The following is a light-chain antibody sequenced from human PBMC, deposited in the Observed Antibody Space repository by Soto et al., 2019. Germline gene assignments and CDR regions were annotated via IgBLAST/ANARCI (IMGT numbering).Light chain of an antibody. J-gene: IGKJ3*01. CDR3: QQRSNRTTKLFT. CDR2: DAS. CDR1: QSVSSY. V-gene: IGKV3-11*01. Sequence: EIVLTQSPATLSLSPGERATLSCRASQSVSSYLAWYQQKPGQAPRLLIYDASNRATGIPARFSGSGSGTAFTLTISTLEREDFAVYYCQQRSNRTTKLFTFGPGTKVDIK.